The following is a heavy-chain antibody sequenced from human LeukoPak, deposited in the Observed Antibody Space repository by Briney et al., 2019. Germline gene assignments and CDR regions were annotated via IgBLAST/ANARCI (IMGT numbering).Heavy chain of an antibody. CDR2: INPNSGGT. CDR3: ARDFGEMGEWELVRHYYYYMDV. D-gene: IGHD1-26*01. Sequence: ASVKVSCKASGYTFTGYYMHWVRQAPGQGLEWMGWINPNSGGTNYAQKFQGRVTMTRDTSISTAYMELSRLRSDDTAVYYCARDFGEMGEWELVRHYYYYMDVWGKGTTVTVSS. J-gene: IGHJ6*03. CDR1: GYTFTGYY. V-gene: IGHV1-2*02.